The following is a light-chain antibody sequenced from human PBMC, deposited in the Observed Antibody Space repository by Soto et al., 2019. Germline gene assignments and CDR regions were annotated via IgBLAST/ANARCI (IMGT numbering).Light chain of an antibody. J-gene: IGKJ1*01. V-gene: IGKV3-15*01. Sequence: QSVSSNLAXXXXXXGQAPRLLIYGASTRATGIPARFSGSGSGTEFTLTISSLQSEDFAVYYCQQYNNWPPWTFGQGTK. CDR3: QQYNNWPPWT. CDR2: GAS. CDR1: QSVSSN.